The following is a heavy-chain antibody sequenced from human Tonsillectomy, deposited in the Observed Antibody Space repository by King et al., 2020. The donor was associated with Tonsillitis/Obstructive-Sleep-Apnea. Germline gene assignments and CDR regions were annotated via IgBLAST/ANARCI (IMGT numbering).Heavy chain of an antibody. V-gene: IGHV3-23*04. D-gene: IGHD3-3*01. CDR2: ISGSGGST. CDR3: AKGSGYDFWSYNAAFDI. Sequence: VQLVESGGGLVQPGGSLRLSCAASGFTFSTYAMSWVRQAPGKGLEWVSSISGSGGSTHYADSVKGRFTISRDNSKNTLSLQMNSLRAEDTAVFYCAKGSGYDFWSYNAAFDIWGQGTMVTVSS. CDR1: GFTFSTYA. J-gene: IGHJ3*02.